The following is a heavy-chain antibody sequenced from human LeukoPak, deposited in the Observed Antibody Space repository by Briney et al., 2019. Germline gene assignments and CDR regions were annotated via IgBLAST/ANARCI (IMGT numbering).Heavy chain of an antibody. V-gene: IGHV1-18*01. CDR1: GYTFTCYG. D-gene: IGHD4-17*01. J-gene: IGHJ4*02. CDR3: ASNDYGDFTESFDY. Sequence: ASVKVSCKASGYTFTCYGISWVRQAPGQGLEWMGWISAYNGNTNYAQKLQGRVTMTTDTSTSTAYMELRSLRSDDTAVYYCASNDYGDFTESFDYWGQGTLVTVSS. CDR2: ISAYNGNT.